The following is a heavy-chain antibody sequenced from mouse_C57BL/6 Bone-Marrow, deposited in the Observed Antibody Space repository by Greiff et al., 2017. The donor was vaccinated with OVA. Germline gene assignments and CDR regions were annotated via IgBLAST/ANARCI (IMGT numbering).Heavy chain of an antibody. Sequence: EVKLVESGGDLVKPGGSLKLSCAASGFTFSSYGMSWVRQTPDKRLEWVATISSGGSYTYSPDSVKGRFTISRDKATNTTYLQMSRLNSEDAAMYYCARQRCCGSSSWFAYWGQGTMVTVSA. D-gene: IGHD1-1*01. V-gene: IGHV5-6*02. J-gene: IGHJ3*01. CDR1: GFTFSSYG. CDR3: ARQRCCGSSSWFAY. CDR2: ISSGGSYT.